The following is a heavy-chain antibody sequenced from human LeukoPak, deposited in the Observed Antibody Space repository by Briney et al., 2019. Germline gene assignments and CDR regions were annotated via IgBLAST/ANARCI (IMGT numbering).Heavy chain of an antibody. CDR3: ARVWCSTGCYFDY. D-gene: IGHD2-2*01. J-gene: IGHJ4*02. CDR1: GFTFSDHY. Sequence: PGGSLRLSCAASGFTFSDHYMDWVRQAPGKGLEWVGRIRHKADSHTTEYAASVKGRFTISRHDSKNSLYLQMNRLKTEDTAMYYCARVWCSTGCYFDYWGQGTLVTVSS. CDR2: IRHKADSHTT. V-gene: IGHV3-72*01.